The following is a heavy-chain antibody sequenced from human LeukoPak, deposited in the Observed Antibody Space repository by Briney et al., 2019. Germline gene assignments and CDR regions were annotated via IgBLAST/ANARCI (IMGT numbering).Heavy chain of an antibody. D-gene: IGHD3-22*01. Sequence: SETLSLTCTVSGYSIRNGYNWGWIRLSPGKGLEWLGSIYQSGSTYDNPSLKSRVTMSVDTSKNQFSLKLSSVAAADTAVYYCASAYYDSSGYIVGDAFDIWGQGTMVTVSS. CDR2: IYQSGST. CDR1: GYSIRNGYN. V-gene: IGHV4-38-2*02. CDR3: ASAYYDSSGYIVGDAFDI. J-gene: IGHJ3*02.